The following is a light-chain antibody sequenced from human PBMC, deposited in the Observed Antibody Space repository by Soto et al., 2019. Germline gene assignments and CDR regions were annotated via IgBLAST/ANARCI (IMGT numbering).Light chain of an antibody. Sequence: DLQMTQSPSTLSPSIGDRISISCRASQSIGNRLAWYQQKPGTAPKVLIYDASTLESGVPSRFSGSGSGTDFTLTISCLQSEDFATYYCQHYNSYSEAFGQGTKVDIK. J-gene: IGKJ1*01. CDR1: QSIGNR. CDR3: QHYNSYSEA. V-gene: IGKV1-5*01. CDR2: DAS.